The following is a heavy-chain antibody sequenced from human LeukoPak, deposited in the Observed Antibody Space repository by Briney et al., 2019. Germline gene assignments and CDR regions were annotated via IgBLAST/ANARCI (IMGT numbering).Heavy chain of an antibody. V-gene: IGHV3-23*01. J-gene: IGHJ6*02. CDR1: GFTFSSNA. D-gene: IGHD4-17*01. CDR3: AKADYGSTPYYYGMDV. Sequence: PGGSLRLSCAASGFTFSSNAMSWVRQAPGKGLEWVSAISGSGGSTYYADSVKGRFTISRDNSKSTLNLQMNSLRVEDTAVYYCAKADYGSTPYYYGMDVWGQGTTVTVSS. CDR2: ISGSGGST.